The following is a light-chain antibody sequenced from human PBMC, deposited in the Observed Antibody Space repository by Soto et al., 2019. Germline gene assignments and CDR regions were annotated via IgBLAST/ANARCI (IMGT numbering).Light chain of an antibody. Sequence: QSALTQPASVSGSPGQSITISCTGTSSDVGGYTYVSWYQQYPGKAPKLMIYDVSNRPSGVSDRFSGSESGNTASLTISGLKAEDEADYYCSSYTSSSSWSFGGGTKLTVL. CDR2: DVS. V-gene: IGLV2-14*03. CDR3: SSYTSSSSWS. CDR1: SSDVGGYTY. J-gene: IGLJ2*01.